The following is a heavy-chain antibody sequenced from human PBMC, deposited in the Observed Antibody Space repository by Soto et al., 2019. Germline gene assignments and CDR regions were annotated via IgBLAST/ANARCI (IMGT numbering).Heavy chain of an antibody. D-gene: IGHD6-13*01. V-gene: IGHV3-48*03. Sequence: GGSLRLSCAASGFTFSSYEMNWVRQAPGKGLEWVSYISSSGSTIYYADSVKGRFTISRDNAKNSLYLQMNSLRAEDTAVYYCARESLSVRGIAAAGSYFFFDYWGQGTLVTVSS. CDR1: GFTFSSYE. J-gene: IGHJ4*02. CDR3: ARESLSVRGIAAAGSYFFFDY. CDR2: ISSSGSTI.